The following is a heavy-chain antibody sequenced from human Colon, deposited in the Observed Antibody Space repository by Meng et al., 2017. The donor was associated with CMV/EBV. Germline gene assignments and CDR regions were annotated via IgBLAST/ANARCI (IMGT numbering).Heavy chain of an antibody. CDR1: GASFTGYY. CDR3: ARRVGSGKYYFDY. Sequence: CAVCGASFTGYYCSWIRQPPGKRLEWIGEINYRESTNYNPSLKSRVTISVDMSKNQFSLRLNSVTAADTAVYYCARRVGSGKYYFDYWSQGTLVTVSS. J-gene: IGHJ4*02. CDR2: INYREST. V-gene: IGHV4-34*01. D-gene: IGHD3-10*01.